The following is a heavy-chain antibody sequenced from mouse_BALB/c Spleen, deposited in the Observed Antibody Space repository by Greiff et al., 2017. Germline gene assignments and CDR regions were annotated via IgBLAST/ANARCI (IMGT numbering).Heavy chain of an antibody. CDR3: AREGGVYYYAMDY. V-gene: IGHV2-9*02. J-gene: IGHJ4*01. CDR1: GFSLTSYG. Sequence: QVQLQQSGPGLVAPSQSLSITCTVSGFSLTSYGVHWVRQPPGKGLEWLGVIWAGGSTNYNSALMSRLSISKDNSKSQVFLKMNSLQTDDTAMYYCAREGGVYYYAMDYWGQGTSVTVSS. CDR2: IWAGGST.